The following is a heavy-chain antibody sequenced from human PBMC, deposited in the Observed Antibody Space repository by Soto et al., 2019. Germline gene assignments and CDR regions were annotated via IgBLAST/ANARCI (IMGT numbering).Heavy chain of an antibody. Sequence: GSLRLSCAASGFTFDDYAMHWVRQAPGKGLEWVSLISGDGGSTYYADSVKGRFTISRDNSKNSLYLQMNSLRTEDTALYYCAKVSFLEWEFDYWGQGTLVTVSS. V-gene: IGHV3-43*02. D-gene: IGHD3-3*01. CDR1: GFTFDDYA. CDR2: ISGDGGST. CDR3: AKVSFLEWEFDY. J-gene: IGHJ4*02.